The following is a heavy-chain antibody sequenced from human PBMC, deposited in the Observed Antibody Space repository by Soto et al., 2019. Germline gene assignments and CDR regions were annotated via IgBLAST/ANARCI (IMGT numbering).Heavy chain of an antibody. CDR1: GDSISGNY. D-gene: IGHD2-2*01. CDR3: ARHSPIVVVPAAIDY. Sequence: SETLSLTCTVSGDSISGNYWSWIRQPPGKGLEWIGYIYYSGSTNYNPSLKSRVTISADTSKNQFSLKLSSVTAADTAVYYCARHSPIVVVPAAIDYWGQGTLVTVSS. V-gene: IGHV4-59*08. J-gene: IGHJ4*02. CDR2: IYYSGST.